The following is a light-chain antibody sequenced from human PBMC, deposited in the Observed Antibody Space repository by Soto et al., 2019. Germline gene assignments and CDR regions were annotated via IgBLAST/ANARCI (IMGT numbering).Light chain of an antibody. CDR1: QSVSSN. CDR3: LQDYDYPYT. Sequence: EIVMTQSPATLSVSPGGRATLSCRASQSVSSNLAWYQQRPGKAPRLLVYGASSLAPGAPSRFSGSGSGTDFTLTISGLQPEDFASYYCLQDYDYPYTFGQGTTLDIK. J-gene: IGKJ2*01. V-gene: IGKV3-15*01. CDR2: GAS.